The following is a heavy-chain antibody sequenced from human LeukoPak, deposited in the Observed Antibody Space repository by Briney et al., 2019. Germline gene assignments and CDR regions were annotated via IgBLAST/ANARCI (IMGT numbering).Heavy chain of an antibody. CDR1: GFTFSSYS. D-gene: IGHD3-10*01. CDR2: ISSSSSTI. V-gene: IGHV3-48*01. CDR3: ARDGGSGPFDY. Sequence: PGGSLRLSCAASGFTFSSYSMNWVRQAPGKGLEWVSYISSSSSTIYYADSVKGRFTISRDNAKNSLYLQMNSLRADDTAVYYCARDGGSGPFDYWGQGTLVTVSS. J-gene: IGHJ4*02.